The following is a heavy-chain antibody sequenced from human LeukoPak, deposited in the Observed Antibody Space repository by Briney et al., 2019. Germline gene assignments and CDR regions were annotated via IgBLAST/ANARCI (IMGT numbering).Heavy chain of an antibody. V-gene: IGHV4-4*09. CDR1: GGSISSYY. Sequence: SSETLSLTCTVSGGSISSYYWSWIRQPPGKGLEWIGYIYTSGSTNYNPSLKSRVTISVDTSKNQFSLKLSSVTDADTAVYYCARHNYYDSSGYHSAMWAFDIWGQGTMVTVSS. CDR2: IYTSGST. CDR3: ARHNYYDSSGYHSAMWAFDI. J-gene: IGHJ3*02. D-gene: IGHD3-22*01.